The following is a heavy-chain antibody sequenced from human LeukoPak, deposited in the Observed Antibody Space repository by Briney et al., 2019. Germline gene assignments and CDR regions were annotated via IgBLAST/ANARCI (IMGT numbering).Heavy chain of an antibody. V-gene: IGHV3-23*01. CDR2: INKSGGST. CDR1: GFTFSNYA. D-gene: IGHD3-10*02. CDR3: AKGNTMYTAYYFDY. J-gene: IGHJ4*02. Sequence: GGSLRLSCAAAGFTFSNYAMSWVRQAPGKGLEWVSDINKSGGSTYYADSVKGRFTISRDNSKNTLYLQMNSLRAEETAVYYCAKGNTMYTAYYFDYWGQGTLVTVSS.